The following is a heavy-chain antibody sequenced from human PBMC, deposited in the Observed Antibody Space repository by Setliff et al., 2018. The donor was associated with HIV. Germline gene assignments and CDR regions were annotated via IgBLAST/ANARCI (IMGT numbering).Heavy chain of an antibody. J-gene: IGHJ6*03. CDR3: ARDRGLRGMLLSSKELGFYCMDV. Sequence: ASVKVSCKASGYNFTSHDINWVRQAPGQGLEWMGWMNPKSGNTGYARKFQGRVTMTRKTSISTAYMELRSLRSDDTAVYYCARDRGLRGMLLSSKELGFYCMDVWGKGTTVTVSS. CDR1: GYNFTSHD. V-gene: IGHV1-8*01. D-gene: IGHD1-26*01. CDR2: MNPKSGNT.